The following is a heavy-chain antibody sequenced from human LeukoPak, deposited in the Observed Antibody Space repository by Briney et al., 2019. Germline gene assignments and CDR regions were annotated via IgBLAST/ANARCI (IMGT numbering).Heavy chain of an antibody. CDR3: ARGGGLGPVDY. J-gene: IGHJ4*02. D-gene: IGHD3/OR15-3a*01. V-gene: IGHV3-11*01. CDR1: GFTFSDYY. Sequence: PGGSLRLSCEVSGFTFSDYYMSWIRQAPGKGLEWVSYTIDSASPIFYADSVKGRFTISRDNAKNSLFLQMNSPRAEDTAVYYCARGGGLGPVDYWGQGTLVTVSS. CDR2: TIDSASPI.